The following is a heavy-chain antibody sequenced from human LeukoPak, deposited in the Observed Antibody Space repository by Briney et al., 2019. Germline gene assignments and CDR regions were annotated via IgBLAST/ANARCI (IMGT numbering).Heavy chain of an antibody. CDR3: ARDHRITMITGHFWFDL. CDR2: IYYGGNT. CDR1: GGSISSSSYY. D-gene: IGHD3-22*01. V-gene: IGHV4-39*07. Sequence: SETLSLTCTVSGGSISSSSYYWGWIRQPPGKGLEWIGSIYYGGNTYYNPSLKSRVTISVDTSKNQFSLKLSSVTAADTAVYYCARDHRITMITGHFWFDLWGQGTLVTVSS. J-gene: IGHJ5*02.